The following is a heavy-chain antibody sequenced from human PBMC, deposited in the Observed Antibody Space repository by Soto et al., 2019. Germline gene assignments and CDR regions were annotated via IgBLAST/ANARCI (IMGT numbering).Heavy chain of an antibody. CDR2: IYYSGST. CDR1: GGSISSGGYY. J-gene: IGHJ6*02. Sequence: SETLSLTCTVSGGSISSGGYYWSWIRQHPGKGLEWVGYIYYSGSTYYNPSLKSRVTISVDTSKNQFSLKLSSVTAADTAVYYCARVTYYYGMDVWGQGTTVTVSS. CDR3: ARVTYYYGMDV. V-gene: IGHV4-31*03.